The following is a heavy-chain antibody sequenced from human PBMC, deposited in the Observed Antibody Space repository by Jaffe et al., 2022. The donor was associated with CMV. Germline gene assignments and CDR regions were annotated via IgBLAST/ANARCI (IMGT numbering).Heavy chain of an antibody. CDR1: GFTFSDYY. CDR2: ISSSGSTI. Sequence: QVQLVESGGGLVKPGGSLRLSCAASGFTFSDYYMSWIRQAPGKGLEWVSYISSSGSTIYYADSVKGRFTISRDNAKNSLYLQMNSLRAEDTAVYYCARDAIFGVVGPPYYYYYGMDVWGQGTTVTVSS. V-gene: IGHV3-11*01. D-gene: IGHD3-3*01. CDR3: ARDAIFGVVGPPYYYYYGMDV. J-gene: IGHJ6*02.